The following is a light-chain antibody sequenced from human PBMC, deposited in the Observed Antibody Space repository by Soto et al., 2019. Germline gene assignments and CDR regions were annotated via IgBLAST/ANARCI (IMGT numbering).Light chain of an antibody. CDR3: QQYSTLPHT. V-gene: IGKV3-20*01. J-gene: IGKJ2*01. CDR1: QSVTSRY. Sequence: EIVLTQSPGILSLSPGERATLSCRATQSVTSRYFAWYQQKPGQAPRLLIYGISSRATDIPDRFSGSGSGTDFTLTISRLAPEDFVVYYCQQYSTLPHTFGQGTKLEVK. CDR2: GIS.